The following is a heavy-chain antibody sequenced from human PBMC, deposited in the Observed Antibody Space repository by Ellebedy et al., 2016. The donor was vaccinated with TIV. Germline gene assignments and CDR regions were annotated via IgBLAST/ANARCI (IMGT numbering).Heavy chain of an antibody. Sequence: MPSETLSLTCTVSGGSISSYYWSWIRQPPGKGLEWIGYIYYSGSTNYNPSLKSRVTISVDTSKNQFSLKLSSVTAADTAVYYCARAALGYCSGGSCYAFDYWGQGTLVTVSS. CDR3: ARAALGYCSGGSCYAFDY. CDR1: GGSISSYY. D-gene: IGHD2-15*01. J-gene: IGHJ4*02. CDR2: IYYSGST. V-gene: IGHV4-59*01.